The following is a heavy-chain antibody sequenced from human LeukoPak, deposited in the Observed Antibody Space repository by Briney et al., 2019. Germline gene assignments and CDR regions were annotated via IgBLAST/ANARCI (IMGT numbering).Heavy chain of an antibody. CDR1: GFTFSSYA. Sequence: GGSLRLSCAASGFTFSSYAMSWVRQAPGKGLEWVSALSGSGGSTYYADSVKGRFTISRDNSKNTLYLQMNSLRAEDTAVYYCERAHGYGDYAFDYWGQGTLVTVSS. J-gene: IGHJ4*02. CDR3: ERAHGYGDYAFDY. D-gene: IGHD4-17*01. CDR2: LSGSGGST. V-gene: IGHV3-23*01.